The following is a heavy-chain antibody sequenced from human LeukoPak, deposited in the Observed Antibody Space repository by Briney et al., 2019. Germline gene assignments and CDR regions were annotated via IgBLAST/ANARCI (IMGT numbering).Heavy chain of an antibody. J-gene: IGHJ3*02. Sequence: GRSPRLSCAASGFTFDDYAMHWVRQAPGKGLEWVSGISWNSGSIGYADSVKGRFTISRDNAKNSLYLQMNSLRAEDTALYYCAKDLQWELLYQDAFDIWGQGTMVTVSS. V-gene: IGHV3-9*01. D-gene: IGHD1-26*01. CDR3: AKDLQWELLYQDAFDI. CDR2: ISWNSGSI. CDR1: GFTFDDYA.